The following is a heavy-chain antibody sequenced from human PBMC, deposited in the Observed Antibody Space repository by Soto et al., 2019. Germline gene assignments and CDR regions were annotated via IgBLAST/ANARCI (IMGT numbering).Heavy chain of an antibody. V-gene: IGHV1-69*02. CDR1: GGTFRSYT. D-gene: IGHD6-19*01. CDR2: IIPILCIA. J-gene: IGHJ4*02. Sequence: QVQLVQSGAEVKKPGSSVKVSCKASGGTFRSYTISLVRQAPGQGVEWMGRIIPILCIANYAQKFQGRVTITADKATSTAYRELSSLRSEDTAVYYCARASGRSSGPIDYWGQGTLVTVSS. CDR3: ARASGRSSGPIDY.